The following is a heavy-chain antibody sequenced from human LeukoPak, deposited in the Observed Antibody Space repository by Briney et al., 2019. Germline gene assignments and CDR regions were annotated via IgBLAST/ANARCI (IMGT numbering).Heavy chain of an antibody. D-gene: IGHD6-13*01. J-gene: IGHJ4*02. CDR1: GFTFSNYA. CDR3: ARGSSSSLPA. V-gene: IGHV3-21*01. CDR2: ISSTSSYI. Sequence: PGGSLRLSCAASGFTFSNYAMTWVRQAPGKGLEWVSSISSTSSYIYFADSMKGRFTISRDNAKNSLFLQMNSLRAEDTAVYYCARGSSSSLPAGGQGALVTVSS.